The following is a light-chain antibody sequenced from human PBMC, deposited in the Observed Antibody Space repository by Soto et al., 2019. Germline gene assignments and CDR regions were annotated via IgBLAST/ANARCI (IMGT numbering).Light chain of an antibody. J-gene: IGKJ1*01. Sequence: EVVLTQSPCTLSFSPWERSTLSFMASQSVTISYLAWFQQKPGQAPRLLIYGARSRATGVPDRFSASGSGTDFSLTISRLEPEDFAVYYCQQYGTSPWTFGQGTKVDI. CDR2: GAR. V-gene: IGKV3-20*01. CDR1: QSVTISY. CDR3: QQYGTSPWT.